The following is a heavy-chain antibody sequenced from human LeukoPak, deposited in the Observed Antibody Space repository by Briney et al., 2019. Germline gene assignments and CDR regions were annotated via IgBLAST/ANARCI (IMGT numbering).Heavy chain of an antibody. CDR2: INWNGGST. CDR1: GFTFDDYG. CDR3: ARDSRAADTYYYYYYMDV. Sequence: PGGSLRLSCAASGFTFDDYGMSWVRQAPGKGLEWVSGINWNGGSTGYADSVKGRFTISRDNAKNSLYLQMNSLRAEDTALYYCARDSRAADTYYYYYYMDVWGKGTTVTVSS. V-gene: IGHV3-20*04. J-gene: IGHJ6*03. D-gene: IGHD6-13*01.